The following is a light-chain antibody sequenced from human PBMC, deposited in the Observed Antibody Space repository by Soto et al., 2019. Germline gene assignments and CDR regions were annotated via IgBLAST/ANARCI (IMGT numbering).Light chain of an antibody. CDR3: QQSYTASPT. Sequence: DIQLTQSPSSLSASVGDRVTITCRPSQDIDKYMNWYQQEPGKGPKLLIYDGSTLQSGVPSRFSGSGSGTDFSLTITSLQPEDFATYFCQQSYTASPTFGQGTKVDIK. CDR1: QDIDKY. CDR2: DGS. J-gene: IGKJ1*01. V-gene: IGKV1-39*01.